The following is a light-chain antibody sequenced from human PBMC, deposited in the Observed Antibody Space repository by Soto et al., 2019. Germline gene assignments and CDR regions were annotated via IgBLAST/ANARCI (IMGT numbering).Light chain of an antibody. Sequence: LTQPASVSGSPGQSITISCTGTSSDVGGYNYVSWYQQHPGKAPKLMIYEVSNRPSGVSNRFSGSKSGNTASLTISGLQAEDEADYYCSSYTSRSTLDYVFGSGTKLT. V-gene: IGLV2-14*01. J-gene: IGLJ1*01. CDR1: SSDVGGYNY. CDR2: EVS. CDR3: SSYTSRSTLDYV.